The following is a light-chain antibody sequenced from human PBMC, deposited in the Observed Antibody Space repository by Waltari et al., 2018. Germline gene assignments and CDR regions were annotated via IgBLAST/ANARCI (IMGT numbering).Light chain of an antibody. J-gene: IGKJ1*01. CDR1: QSVSRN. CDR3: QQYNEWPLT. CDR2: GVS. V-gene: IGKV3-15*01. Sequence: ETVMTQSPVTLSVSPGERAPLSCRASQSVSRNLAWHQQKPGQAPRLLIYGVSTRATGIPARFSGSGSGTEFTLTISSLQSEDFAVYYCQQYNEWPLTFGQGTKVEIK.